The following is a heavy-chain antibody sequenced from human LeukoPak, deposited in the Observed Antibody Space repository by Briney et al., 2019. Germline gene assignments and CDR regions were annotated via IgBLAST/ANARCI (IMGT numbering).Heavy chain of an antibody. V-gene: IGHV3-21*01. J-gene: IGHJ4*02. CDR2: ISSRSSYI. CDR1: GFTFSSYS. D-gene: IGHD3-3*01. Sequence: GGSLRLSCAASGFTFSSYSMNWVRQAPGKGLEWVSSISSRSSYIYYADSVRGRFTISRDDAKNSLYLQTDSLRAEDTAVYYCASQSGFDDWGQGTLVTVSS. CDR3: ASQSGFDD.